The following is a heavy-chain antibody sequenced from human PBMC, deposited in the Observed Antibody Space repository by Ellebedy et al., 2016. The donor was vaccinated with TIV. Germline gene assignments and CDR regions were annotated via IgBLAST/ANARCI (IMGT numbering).Heavy chain of an antibody. Sequence: GGSLRLSXAASGFTFTDYYMKWFRQAAGKGLEWVANINQDGSGEYYVDSVRGRFTISRDNAKSSLYLQMNSLRVEDTAVYYCARDRESTYGDYWGPGTLVTVSS. V-gene: IGHV3-7*01. D-gene: IGHD2-2*01. CDR3: ARDRESTYGDY. CDR2: INQDGSGE. CDR1: GFTFTDYY. J-gene: IGHJ4*02.